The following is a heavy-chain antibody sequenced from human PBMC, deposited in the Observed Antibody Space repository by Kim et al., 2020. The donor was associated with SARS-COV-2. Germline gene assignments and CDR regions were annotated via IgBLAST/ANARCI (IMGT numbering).Heavy chain of an antibody. CDR1: GFTFSDYY. J-gene: IGHJ6*02. CDR2: ISSSSSYT. D-gene: IGHD5-18*01. V-gene: IGHV3-11*05. CDR3: ARDIVDTAMERAADGYYYYYGMDV. Sequence: GGSLRLSCAASGFTFSDYYMSWIRQAPGKGLEWVSYISSSSSYTNYADSVKGRFTISRDNAKNSLYLQMNSLRAEDTAVYYCARDIVDTAMERAADGYYYYYGMDVWGQGTTVTVSS.